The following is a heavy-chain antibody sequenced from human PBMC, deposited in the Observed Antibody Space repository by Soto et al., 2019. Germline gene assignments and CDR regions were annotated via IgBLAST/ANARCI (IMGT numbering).Heavy chain of an antibody. V-gene: IGHV4-61*01. CDR1: RGSVSSGSYY. CDR2: IYSSGST. D-gene: IGHD3-22*01. J-gene: IGHJ4*02. CDR3: ARGKGSSGGYFDY. Sequence: QVQLQESGPGLVKPSETLSLTCTISRGSVSSGSYYWTWIRQPPGKGLERIAYIYSSGSTDYNPSLKSRVTISVDASKSQFSLKLTSVTAADTAVYYCARGKGSSGGYFDYWGQGTLVTVSS.